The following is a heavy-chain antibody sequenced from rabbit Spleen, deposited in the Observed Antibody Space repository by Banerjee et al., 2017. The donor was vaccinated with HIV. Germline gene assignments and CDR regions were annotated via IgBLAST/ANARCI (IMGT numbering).Heavy chain of an antibody. J-gene: IGHJ6*01. V-gene: IGHV1S45*01. D-gene: IGHD8-1*01. CDR2: IDSGSSGFT. CDR1: GVSFSGNSY. CDR3: ARDTGSSFSSYGMDL. Sequence: QEQLEESGGGLVKPGASLTLTCIASGVSFSGNSYMCWVRQAPGKGLEWIACIDSGSSGFTYSATWAKGRFTCSKTSSTTVTLQMTSLTVADTATYFCARDTGSSFSSYGMDLWGPGTLVTVS.